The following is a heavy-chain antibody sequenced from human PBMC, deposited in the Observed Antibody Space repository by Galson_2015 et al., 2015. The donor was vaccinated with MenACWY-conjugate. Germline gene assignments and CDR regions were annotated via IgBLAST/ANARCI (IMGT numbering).Heavy chain of an antibody. CDR1: GFNVSNYA. V-gene: IGHV1-3*01. CDR2: INVGVGKT. Sequence: SVKVSCKASGFNVSNYAIHWVRQAPGQRPEWMGWINVGVGKTMHSEILQGRVAIVRDASARTVYLELSSLRSEDTAVYYCATLAGGDLGGSWAFDVWGQGTLVTVSS. J-gene: IGHJ3*01. CDR3: ATLAGGDLGGSWAFDV. D-gene: IGHD6-19*01.